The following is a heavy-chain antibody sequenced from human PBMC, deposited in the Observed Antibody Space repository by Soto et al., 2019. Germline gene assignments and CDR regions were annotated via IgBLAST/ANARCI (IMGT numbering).Heavy chain of an antibody. J-gene: IGHJ4*02. D-gene: IGHD3-3*01. CDR3: SHRPDVFWSGYEPGYSAY. Sequence: QITLKESGPTLVKPTQTLTLTCTFSGFSRSTSGVGVGWIRQPPGKALEWLALIYWNDDKRYSPSLKSSLTITKDTAKNQVVLTMTDTDPVHTATYYCSHRPDVFWSGYEPGYSAYWGRATLVTVSS. V-gene: IGHV2-5*01. CDR2: IYWNDDK. CDR1: GFSRSTSGVG.